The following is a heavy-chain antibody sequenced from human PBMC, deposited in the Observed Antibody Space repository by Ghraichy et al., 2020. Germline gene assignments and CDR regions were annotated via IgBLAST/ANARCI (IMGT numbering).Heavy chain of an antibody. V-gene: IGHV3-21*01. J-gene: IGHJ4*02. Sequence: LSLTCAASGFTFSSYSMNWVRQAPGKGLEWVSSISSSSSYIYYADSVKGRFTISRDNAKNSLYLQMNSLRAEDTAVYYCARALTAMVEYFDYWGQGTLVTVSS. CDR3: ARALTAMVEYFDY. D-gene: IGHD5-18*01. CDR1: GFTFSSYS. CDR2: ISSSSSYI.